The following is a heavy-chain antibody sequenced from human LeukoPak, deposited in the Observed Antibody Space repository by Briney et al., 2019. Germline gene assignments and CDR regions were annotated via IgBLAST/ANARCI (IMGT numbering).Heavy chain of an antibody. Sequence: GGSLRLSCAASGFTFSSYGMHWVRQAPGKGLEWVAVIWYDGSNKYYADSVKGRFTISRDNSKNTLYLQMNSLRAEDTAVYYCATGGFDEWRNIDYWGQGTLVTVSS. J-gene: IGHJ4*02. CDR1: GFTFSSYG. D-gene: IGHD3-3*01. V-gene: IGHV3-33*01. CDR3: ATGGFDEWRNIDY. CDR2: IWYDGSNK.